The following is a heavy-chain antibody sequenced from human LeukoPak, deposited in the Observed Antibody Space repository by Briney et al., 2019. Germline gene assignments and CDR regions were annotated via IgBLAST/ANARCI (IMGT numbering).Heavy chain of an antibody. CDR3: ARLILDSSGYNPFDY. Sequence: SETLSLTCTVSGGSISSYYWSWIRQPPGKGLEWIGYIYYSGSTNYNPSLKSRVTISVDTSKNQFSLKLSSVTAADTAVYYCARLILDSSGYNPFDYWGQGTLVTVS. D-gene: IGHD3-22*01. J-gene: IGHJ4*02. V-gene: IGHV4-59*08. CDR2: IYYSGST. CDR1: GGSISSYY.